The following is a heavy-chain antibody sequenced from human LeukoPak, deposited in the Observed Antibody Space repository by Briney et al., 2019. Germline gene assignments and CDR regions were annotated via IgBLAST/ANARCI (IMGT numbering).Heavy chain of an antibody. D-gene: IGHD1-26*01. CDR1: GYTLTELS. CDR2: FDPEDGET. CDR3: ATDLLRMVGATLWRDY. V-gene: IGHV1-24*01. J-gene: IGHJ4*02. Sequence: ASVKASCKVSGYTLTELSMHWVRQAPGKGLEWMGGFDPEDGETIYAQKFQGRVTMTEDTSTDTAYMELSSLRSEDTAVYYCATDLLRMVGATLWRDYWGQGTLVTVSS.